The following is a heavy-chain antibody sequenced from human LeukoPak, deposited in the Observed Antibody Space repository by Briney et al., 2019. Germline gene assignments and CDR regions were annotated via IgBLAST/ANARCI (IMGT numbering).Heavy chain of an antibody. CDR3: ARDNLAAAGDDNFDI. Sequence: QTEGSLRLSCAASGFTFSSHAMNWVRQAPGKGLEWVSYISISSSSVYYADSVKGRFTISRDNAKNSLYLQMNSLRAEDTAIYYCARDNLAAAGDDNFDIWGQGTMVTVSS. CDR2: ISISSSSV. V-gene: IGHV3-48*04. CDR1: GFTFSSHA. J-gene: IGHJ3*02. D-gene: IGHD6-13*01.